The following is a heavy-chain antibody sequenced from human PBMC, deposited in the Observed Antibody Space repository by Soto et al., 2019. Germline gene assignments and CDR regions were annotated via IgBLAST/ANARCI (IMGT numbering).Heavy chain of an antibody. D-gene: IGHD3-10*01. Sequence: SEPLSLTYSVSGGSIRSHDWHWIRQPPGKGLEWIGYVYTSDYTRYSSSLKSRVTISVDTSKSQFYLRLNSVTAADTAVYYCASSGGHRGDFFYYDGMDVWGQGTTVTSP. CDR2: VYTSDYT. V-gene: IGHV4-59*11. J-gene: IGHJ6*02. CDR1: GGSIRSHD. CDR3: ASSGGHRGDFFYYDGMDV.